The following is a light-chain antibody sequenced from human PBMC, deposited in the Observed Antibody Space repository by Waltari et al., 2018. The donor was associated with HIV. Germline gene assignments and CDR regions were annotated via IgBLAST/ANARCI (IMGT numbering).Light chain of an antibody. CDR3: QQYYSNPL. Sequence: DIVMTQSPDSLAVSLGERATINCKSSQSVLYSSNNKNYLAWYQQKPGQPPKLLIYWASTRESGVPDRFSGSGSGTDFTLTISSLQAEDVAVNYCQQYYSNPLFGGGTKVEIK. V-gene: IGKV4-1*01. CDR1: QSVLYSSNNKNY. J-gene: IGKJ4*01. CDR2: WAS.